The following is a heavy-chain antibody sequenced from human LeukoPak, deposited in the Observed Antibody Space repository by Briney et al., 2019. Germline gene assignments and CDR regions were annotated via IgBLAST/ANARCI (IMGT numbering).Heavy chain of an antibody. CDR3: ASPGIAAAGVSGGY. V-gene: IGHV1-46*01. Sequence: ASVKVSCKASGYTFTSYYMHWVRQAPGQGLEWMGIINPSGGSTSYAQKFQGRVTMTRDTSISTAYMELSRLRSDDTAVYYCASPGIAAAGVSGGYWGQGTLVTVSS. J-gene: IGHJ4*02. CDR2: INPSGGST. D-gene: IGHD6-13*01. CDR1: GYTFTSYY.